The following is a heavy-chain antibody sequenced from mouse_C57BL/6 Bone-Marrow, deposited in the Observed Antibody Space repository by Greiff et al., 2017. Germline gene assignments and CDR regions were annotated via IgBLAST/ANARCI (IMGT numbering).Heavy chain of an antibody. CDR3: ARDILLRAMDY. Sequence: VQLQQSGAALARPGASVKLSCKASGYTFTSYGISWVKQRTGQGLEWIGEIYPRSGNTSYNEKFKGKATLTAEKSSSTAYMDLRSLTSEDSAVYFCARDILLRAMDYWGQGTTVTVSS. D-gene: IGHD1-1*02. V-gene: IGHV1-81*01. CDR1: GYTFTSYG. CDR2: IYPRSGNT. J-gene: IGHJ4*01.